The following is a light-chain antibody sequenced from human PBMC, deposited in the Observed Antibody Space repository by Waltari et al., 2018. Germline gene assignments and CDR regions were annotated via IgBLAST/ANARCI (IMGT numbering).Light chain of an antibody. Sequence: QLVVTQSPSASAPLGASVKLTCTLSSGHSSNVIAWLQQRPEKGPRYLMKVNSDGSHSKGDEIPDRLSGSSSGAERYLTISSLQSDDEADYYCETGGHGTWVFGGGTKLTVL. CDR3: ETGGHGTWV. CDR2: VNSDGSH. CDR1: SGHSSNV. V-gene: IGLV4-69*01. J-gene: IGLJ3*02.